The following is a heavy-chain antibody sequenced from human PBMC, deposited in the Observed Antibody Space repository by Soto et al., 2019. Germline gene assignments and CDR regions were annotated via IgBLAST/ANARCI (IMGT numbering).Heavy chain of an antibody. V-gene: IGHV3-30-3*01. Sequence: QVQLVESGGGVVQPGRSLRLSCAASGFTLSSYAMHWVRQAPGKGLEWVAVISYDGSNKYYADSVKGRFTISRDNSKNTLYLQMNSLRAEDTAVYYCAREIEDYGDYWYYFDYWGQGTLVTVSS. CDR3: AREIEDYGDYWYYFDY. D-gene: IGHD4-17*01. CDR2: ISYDGSNK. J-gene: IGHJ4*02. CDR1: GFTLSSYA.